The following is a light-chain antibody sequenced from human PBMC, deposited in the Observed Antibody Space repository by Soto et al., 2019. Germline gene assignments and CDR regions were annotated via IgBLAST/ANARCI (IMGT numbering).Light chain of an antibody. Sequence: QMTQSPSSLFASVGDRVTITCRSSQSITSHLNWYQQKVGQSPKLLIYAASTLQSGVPPRFSGSGSGTEFTLTISGLQREDFATYYWQQSHSAPLTFGGGTKVEIK. CDR2: AAS. V-gene: IGKV1-39*01. J-gene: IGKJ4*01. CDR3: QQSHSAPLT. CDR1: QSITSH.